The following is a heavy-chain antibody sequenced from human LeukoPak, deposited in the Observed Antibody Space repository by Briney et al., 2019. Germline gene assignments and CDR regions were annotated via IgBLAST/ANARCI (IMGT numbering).Heavy chain of an antibody. J-gene: IGHJ5*02. Sequence: ASVKVSCKASGYTFTGYYMHWVRQAPGQGLEWMGWINPNSGGTNYAQKFQGRVTMTRDTSISTAYMELSGLRSDDTAVYYCAREVIGSGLVRSWFDPWGQGTLVTVSS. D-gene: IGHD6-19*01. CDR1: GYTFTGYY. CDR3: AREVIGSGLVRSWFDP. V-gene: IGHV1-2*02. CDR2: INPNSGGT.